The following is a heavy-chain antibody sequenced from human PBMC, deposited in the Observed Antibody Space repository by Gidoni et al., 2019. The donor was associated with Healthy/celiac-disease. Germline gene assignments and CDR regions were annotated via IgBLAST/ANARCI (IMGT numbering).Heavy chain of an antibody. Sequence: EVQLLESGGGLVQPGGSLRLSCAASGFTFSSYAMSWVRQAPGKGLEWVSAMSGSGGSTYYADSVKGRFTISRDNSKNTLYLQMNSLRAEDTAVYYCAKDMILARGVEYYYYMDVWGKGTTVTVSS. J-gene: IGHJ6*03. CDR2: MSGSGGST. D-gene: IGHD3-10*01. CDR1: GFTFSSYA. V-gene: IGHV3-23*01. CDR3: AKDMILARGVEYYYYMDV.